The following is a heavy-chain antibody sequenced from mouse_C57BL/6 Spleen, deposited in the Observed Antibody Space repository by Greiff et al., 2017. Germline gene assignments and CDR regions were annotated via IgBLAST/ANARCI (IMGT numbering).Heavy chain of an antibody. CDR1: GYTFTSYW. CDR3: ARESPYGSSYFDY. J-gene: IGHJ2*01. D-gene: IGHD1-1*01. CDR2: IYPSDSET. Sequence: QVQLQQPGAELVRPGSSVKLSCKASGYTFTSYWMDWVKQRPGQGLEWIGNIYPSDSETHYNQKFKDKATLTVDKSSSTAYMQLSSLTSEDSAVYYCARESPYGSSYFDYWGQGTTLTVSS. V-gene: IGHV1-61*01.